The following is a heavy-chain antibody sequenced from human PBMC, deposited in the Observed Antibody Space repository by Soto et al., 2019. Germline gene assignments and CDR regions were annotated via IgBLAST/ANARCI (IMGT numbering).Heavy chain of an antibody. CDR1: GGSISSYY. CDR2: IYYSGST. J-gene: IGHJ4*02. D-gene: IGHD4-17*01. CDR3: ARVGDYGDIDY. Sequence: SETLSLTCTVSGGSISSYYWSWIRQPPGKGLEWIGYIYYSGSTNYNPSLKSRVTISVDTSKNQFSLKLSSVTAADTAVYYCARVGDYGDIDYWGQGTLVTVSS. V-gene: IGHV4-59*01.